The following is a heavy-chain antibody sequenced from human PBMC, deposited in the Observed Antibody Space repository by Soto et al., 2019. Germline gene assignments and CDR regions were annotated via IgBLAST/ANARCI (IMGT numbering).Heavy chain of an antibody. D-gene: IGHD6-6*01. Sequence: QVQLVQSGAEVKKPGASVKVSCKASGYTFTSYAMHWVRQAPGQRLEWMGWINAGNGNTKYSQKFQGRVTITRDTSASTAYMELSSLRSEDTAVYYCARGSSAWGYWFDPWGQGTLVTVSS. CDR2: INAGNGNT. CDR1: GYTFTSYA. J-gene: IGHJ5*02. V-gene: IGHV1-3*01. CDR3: ARGSSAWGYWFDP.